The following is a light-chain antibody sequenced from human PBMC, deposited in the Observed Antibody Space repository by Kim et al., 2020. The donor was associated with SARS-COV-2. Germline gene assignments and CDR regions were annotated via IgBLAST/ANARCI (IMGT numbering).Light chain of an antibody. V-gene: IGKV3-15*01. J-gene: IGKJ4*01. Sequence: SVSPGERATLSCRASQSVSSNLAWYQQKPGQAPRLLSYGASTRATGIPARFSGSGSGTEFTLTISSLQSEDFAVYYCQQYNNWPLTFGGGTKVEI. CDR2: GAS. CDR3: QQYNNWPLT. CDR1: QSVSSN.